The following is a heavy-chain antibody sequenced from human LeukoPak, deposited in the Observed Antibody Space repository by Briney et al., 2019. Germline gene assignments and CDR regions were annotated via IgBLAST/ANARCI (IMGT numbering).Heavy chain of an antibody. CDR1: GGSISSYY. J-gene: IGHJ4*02. Sequence: SETLSLTCTVSGGSISSYYWSWIRQPPGKGLEWIGYIYYSGSTNYNPSLKSRVTISVDTSKNQSSLKLSSVTAADTAVYYCARHSRPYSSGWYVWDYWGQGTLVTVSS. D-gene: IGHD6-19*01. CDR2: IYYSGST. CDR3: ARHSRPYSSGWYVWDY. V-gene: IGHV4-59*08.